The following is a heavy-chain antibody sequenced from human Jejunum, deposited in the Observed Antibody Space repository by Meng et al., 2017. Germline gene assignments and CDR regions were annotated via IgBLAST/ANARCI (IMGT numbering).Heavy chain of an antibody. CDR3: ARDNYDTASRFDY. Sequence: QVQFSQSGSELKEPGASVKVSCKASGYPFTSYAINWLRQAPGQGPEWMGWINTNNGNPTYAQGFTGRFVFSLDTSVSTAYVQISSLKVEDTAMYYCARDNYDTASRFDYWGQGTLVTVSS. CDR1: GYPFTSYA. V-gene: IGHV7-4-1*02. CDR2: INTNNGNP. J-gene: IGHJ4*02. D-gene: IGHD3-22*01.